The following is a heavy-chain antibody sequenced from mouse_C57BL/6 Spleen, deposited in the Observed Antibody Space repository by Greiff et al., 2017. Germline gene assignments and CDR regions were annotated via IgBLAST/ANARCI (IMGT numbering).Heavy chain of an antibody. CDR3: ARPGNYGAWLAY. CDR1: GIDFSRYW. Sequence: EVKLLESGGGLVQPGGSLKLSCAASGIDFSRYWMSWVRRAPGQGLEWIGEINPDSSTINYAPSLKDKFIISRDNAKNTLDLQMSKVRSEDTALYYGARPGNYGAWLAYWGQGTLVTVSA. J-gene: IGHJ3*01. D-gene: IGHD2-1*01. V-gene: IGHV4-1*01. CDR2: INPDSSTI.